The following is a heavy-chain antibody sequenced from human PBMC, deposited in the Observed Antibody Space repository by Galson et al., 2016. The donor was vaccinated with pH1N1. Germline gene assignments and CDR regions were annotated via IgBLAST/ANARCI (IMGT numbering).Heavy chain of an antibody. CDR1: GYSFISQW. CDR2: VNPGGSTI. CDR3: ARQYDFGDYRGNAFDI. V-gene: IGHV5-51*03. Sequence: QSGAEVKKPGESLKISCKASGYSFISQWIAWVRQVPGKGLEWVGVVNPGGSTIRYSPSFQGQVTISSDKSISTAYLQWISLTASDTATYYCARQYDFGDYRGNAFDIWGQGTVVLVSS. D-gene: IGHD4-17*01. J-gene: IGHJ3*02.